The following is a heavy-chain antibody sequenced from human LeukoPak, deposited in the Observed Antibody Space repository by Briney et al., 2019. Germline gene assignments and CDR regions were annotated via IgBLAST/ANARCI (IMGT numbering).Heavy chain of an antibody. V-gene: IGHV3-23*01. CDR1: GFTFSNYA. J-gene: IGHJ4*02. CDR3: PKFWDFGASAIDY. Sequence: GGSLRLSCAASGFTFSNYAMSWVRQAPGKGLEWVSAVSGSGDSTYYAGSVKGRFTISRDNSKNTVYLQMNSLRAEDTAVYYCPKFWDFGASAIDYWGQGTLSPSPQ. CDR2: VSGSGDST. D-gene: IGHD4-17*01.